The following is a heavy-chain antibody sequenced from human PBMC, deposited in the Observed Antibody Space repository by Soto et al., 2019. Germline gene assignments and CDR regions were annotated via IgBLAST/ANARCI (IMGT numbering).Heavy chain of an antibody. V-gene: IGHV1-18*04. Sequence: ASVKVSCKASGYTFTNYGISWVRQAPGQGLEWMGWISAYNGHINYAQKFQGRVTMTTDTSTSTGYMELRSLRFDDTAVYYCVRDEQSGPGYWGQGTLVTVSS. CDR3: VRDEQSGPGY. J-gene: IGHJ4*02. CDR2: ISAYNGHI. CDR1: GYTFTNYG. D-gene: IGHD5-12*01.